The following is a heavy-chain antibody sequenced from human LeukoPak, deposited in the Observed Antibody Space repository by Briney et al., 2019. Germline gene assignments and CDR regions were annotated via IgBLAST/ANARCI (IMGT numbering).Heavy chain of an antibody. CDR2: IRYDGSNK. Sequence: TGGSLRLSCAASGFTFSSYGMHWVRQAPGKGLEWVAFIRYDGSNKYYADSVKGRFTISRDNSKNTLYLQMNSLRAEDTAVYYCAKDRITMVRGVFIGDWFDPWGQGTLVTVSS. D-gene: IGHD3-10*01. CDR3: AKDRITMVRGVFIGDWFDP. CDR1: GFTFSSYG. V-gene: IGHV3-30*02. J-gene: IGHJ5*02.